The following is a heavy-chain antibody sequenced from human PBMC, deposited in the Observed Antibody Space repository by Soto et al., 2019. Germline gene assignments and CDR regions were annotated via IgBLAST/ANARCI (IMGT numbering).Heavy chain of an antibody. V-gene: IGHV4-34*01. CDR3: ARGESLRYFDWLLSWGNWFDP. Sequence: QVQLQQWGAGLLKPSETLSLTCAVYGGSFSGYYWSWIRQPPGKGLEWIGEINHSGSTNYNPSLKSRVTISVDTSKNQFSLKLSSVTAADTAVYYCARGESLRYFDWLLSWGNWFDPWGQGTLVTVSS. CDR2: INHSGST. CDR1: GGSFSGYY. J-gene: IGHJ5*02. D-gene: IGHD3-9*01.